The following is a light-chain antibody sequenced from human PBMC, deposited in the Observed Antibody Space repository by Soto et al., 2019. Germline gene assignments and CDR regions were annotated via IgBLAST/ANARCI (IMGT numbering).Light chain of an antibody. CDR2: DAS. J-gene: IGKJ2*01. Sequence: EIVLTQSPATLSLSPGERATLSCRASQSVSSYLAWYQQKPGQAPRLLIYDASNRAPGIPARLSGSGSGTDFTLTISSLEPEDCAGYYCQQRSNWPPTFGQGTKLEIK. V-gene: IGKV3-11*01. CDR1: QSVSSY. CDR3: QQRSNWPPT.